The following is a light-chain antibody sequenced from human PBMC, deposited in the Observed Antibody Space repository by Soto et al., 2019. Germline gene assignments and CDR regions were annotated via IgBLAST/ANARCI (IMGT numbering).Light chain of an antibody. CDR1: SCDIGTYNR. V-gene: IGLV2-14*01. CDR2: EVR. Sequence: QSALTQPASVSGSPGQSITISCTGTSCDIGTYNRVSWYQQPPGTAPKLIIYEVRNRPSGVSNRFSGFKSGNTAYLIISGLQAEDEADYFCNSYTTSSTYVFGTGTKLTVL. CDR3: NSYTTSSTYV. J-gene: IGLJ1*01.